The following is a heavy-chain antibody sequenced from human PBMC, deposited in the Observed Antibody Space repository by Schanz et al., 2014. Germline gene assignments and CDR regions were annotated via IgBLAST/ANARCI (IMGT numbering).Heavy chain of an antibody. Sequence: EVQLVESGGGLVQPGGSLRLSCAASGFTFSTYWMHWVRQAPGKGLVWVSHINSDGTTTTYADSVKGRFTISRDNAENTLYLQMNSLRVEDTAVYYCARDLISSGWYGWGQGTLVTVSA. CDR1: GFTFSTYW. V-gene: IGHV3-74*01. CDR3: ARDLISSGWYG. J-gene: IGHJ4*02. CDR2: INSDGTTT. D-gene: IGHD6-19*01.